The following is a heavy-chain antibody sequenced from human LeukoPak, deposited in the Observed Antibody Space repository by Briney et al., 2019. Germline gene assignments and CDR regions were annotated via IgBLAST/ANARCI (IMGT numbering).Heavy chain of an antibody. D-gene: IGHD3-22*01. Sequence: GGSLRLSCAASGFTFSSYVMSWVRQAPGKGLEWVSSISSSSYIYYADSVKGRFTISRDNAKNSLYLQMNSLRAEDTAVYYCARGYYYDSSGYYGPFPFDYWGQGTLVTVSS. CDR3: ARGYYYDSSGYYGPFPFDY. CDR2: ISSSSYI. CDR1: GFTFSSYV. V-gene: IGHV3-21*01. J-gene: IGHJ4*02.